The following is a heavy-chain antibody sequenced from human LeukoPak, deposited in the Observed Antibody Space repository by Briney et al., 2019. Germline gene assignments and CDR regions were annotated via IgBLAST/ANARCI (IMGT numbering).Heavy chain of an antibody. J-gene: IGHJ5*02. CDR2: IYYSGST. V-gene: IGHV4-31*03. CDR3: ARVGGCSSTSCHGSDWFDP. CDR1: GGSISSGGYY. Sequence: SETLSLTCTVSGGSISSGGYYWSWIRQHPGKGLEWIGYIYYSGSTYYNPSLKSRVTISVDTSKNQFSLKLSSVTAADTAVYYCARVGGCSSTSCHGSDWFDPWGQGTLVTVSS. D-gene: IGHD2-2*01.